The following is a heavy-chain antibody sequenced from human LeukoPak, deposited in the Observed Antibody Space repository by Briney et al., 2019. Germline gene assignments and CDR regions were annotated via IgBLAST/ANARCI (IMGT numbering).Heavy chain of an antibody. Sequence: ASVRVSFMDAVCTFTNCGIYWVRQAPPQGMEWVGWISGYSGNTNYAPKLQGRVIMTTDTSTSTVYMELRSLRSDDTAVYYCARVGHRDEDHFYYWGQGTLVTVSS. D-gene: IGHD5-24*01. V-gene: IGHV1-18*01. J-gene: IGHJ4*02. CDR1: VCTFTNCG. CDR3: ARVGHRDEDHFYY. CDR2: ISGYSGNT.